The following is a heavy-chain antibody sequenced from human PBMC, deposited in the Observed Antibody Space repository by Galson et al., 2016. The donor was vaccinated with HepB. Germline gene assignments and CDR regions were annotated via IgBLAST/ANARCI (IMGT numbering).Heavy chain of an antibody. CDR1: GFTFSSYW. Sequence: SLRLSCAASGFTFSSYWMHWVRQAPGKGLVWVSRINSDESNTNYADSVKSRVTINPDTSTNQFSLHLNSVTPEDTAVYYCARQYSSSSFYYGMDVWGQGTTVTVSS. CDR2: INSDESNT. V-gene: IGHV3-74*01. D-gene: IGHD6-6*01. J-gene: IGHJ6*02. CDR3: ARQYSSSSFYYGMDV.